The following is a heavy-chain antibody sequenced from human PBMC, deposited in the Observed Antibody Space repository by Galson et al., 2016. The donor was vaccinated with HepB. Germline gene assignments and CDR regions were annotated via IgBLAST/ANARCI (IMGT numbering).Heavy chain of an antibody. CDR2: ITTVTGNT. J-gene: IGHJ6*02. CDR3: ARARDYYFYIMDV. V-gene: IGHV1-18*01. Sequence: SVKVSCKASGYTFTTYGISWVRQAPGQGLEWMGWITTVTGNTNYAQKFQGRVTMTTDTSTNTAYMELRSLRSDDTAVYYCARARDYYFYIMDVWGQGTTVTVSS. CDR1: GYTFTTYG.